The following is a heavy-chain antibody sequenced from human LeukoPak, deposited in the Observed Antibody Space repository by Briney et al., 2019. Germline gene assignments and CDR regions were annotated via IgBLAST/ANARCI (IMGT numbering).Heavy chain of an antibody. V-gene: IGHV3-30-3*01. J-gene: IGHJ4*02. D-gene: IGHD3-10*01. CDR1: GFTFSTYA. CDR3: ARTTTPHYYGSGSYALGY. CDR2: ISYDGSNK. Sequence: PGGSLRLSCAASGFTFSTYAVHWVRQGPGKGLEWVAVISYDGSNKYYADSVKGRFTISRDNSKNTLYLQMSSLSAEDTAVYYCARTTTPHYYGSGSYALGYWGQGTLVTVPS.